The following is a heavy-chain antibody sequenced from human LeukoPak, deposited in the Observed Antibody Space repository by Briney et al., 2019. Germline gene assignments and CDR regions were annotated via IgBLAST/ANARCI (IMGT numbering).Heavy chain of an antibody. CDR2: ISYDGSNK. CDR1: GFTLSNSA. Sequence: GGSLRLSCAASGFTLSNSAMTWVRQAPGKGLEWVAVISYDGSNKYYGDSVKGRFTISRDNSKNTLFLQMNSLRAEDTAVYFCGAGFYYFDYWGQGTLVTVSS. V-gene: IGHV3-30*03. D-gene: IGHD3-10*01. J-gene: IGHJ4*02. CDR3: GAGFYYFDY.